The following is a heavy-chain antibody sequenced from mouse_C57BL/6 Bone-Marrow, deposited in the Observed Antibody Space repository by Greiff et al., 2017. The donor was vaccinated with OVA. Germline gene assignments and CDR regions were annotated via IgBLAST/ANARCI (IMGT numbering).Heavy chain of an antibody. Sequence: VKLVESGPELVKPGASVKISCKASGYAFSSSWMNWVKQRPGKGLEWIGRIFPGAGDTNYNGKFKGKATLTAGKSSSTAYMQLSSRTSADSAVYVCARHGDGYYASYFDYWGQGTTLTVSS. V-gene: IGHV1-82*01. D-gene: IGHD2-3*01. CDR2: IFPGAGDT. CDR3: ARHGDGYYASYFDY. J-gene: IGHJ2*01. CDR1: GYAFSSSW.